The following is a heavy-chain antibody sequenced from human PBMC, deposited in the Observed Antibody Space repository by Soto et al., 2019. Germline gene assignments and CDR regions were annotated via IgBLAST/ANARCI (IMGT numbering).Heavy chain of an antibody. D-gene: IGHD4-17*01. CDR2: ISGRSDIT. CDR1: GFAFSSYA. Sequence: GGSLRLSCAVSGFAFSSYAMTWVRQAPGKGLEWVSVISGRSDITYYADSVKGRFTISRDNSKNTLYLQMNSLRAEDTAVYFCAKLLLYGDPPSTWFDPWGQGTSVTVSS. CDR3: AKLLLYGDPPSTWFDP. J-gene: IGHJ5*01. V-gene: IGHV3-23*01.